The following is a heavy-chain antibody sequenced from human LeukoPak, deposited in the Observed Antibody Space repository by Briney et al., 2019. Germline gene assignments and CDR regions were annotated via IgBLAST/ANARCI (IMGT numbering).Heavy chain of an antibody. CDR1: GFTFSSYS. V-gene: IGHV3-21*01. CDR3: GRSVDYYDSSGYY. D-gene: IGHD3-22*01. CDR2: ISSSSSYI. Sequence: KAGGSLRLSCAASGFTFSSYSMNWVRQAPGKGLEWVSSISSSSSYIYYADSVKGRFTISRVNAKNSLYLQMNSLRAEDTAVYYCGRSVDYYDSSGYYWGQGTLVTVSS. J-gene: IGHJ4*02.